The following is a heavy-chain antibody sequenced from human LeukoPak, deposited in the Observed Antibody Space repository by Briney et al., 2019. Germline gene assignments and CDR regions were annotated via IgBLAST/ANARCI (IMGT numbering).Heavy chain of an antibody. Sequence: SETLSLTCTASGGSINSYYWSWVLQPAGKRLQWIGRIYASGSTNYNPSLKSRVIMSVDTSKNQFSLKLNSLTAADTAVYYCARTDQRGGYFDYWGQGTLVTVSS. J-gene: IGHJ4*02. D-gene: IGHD2-21*02. V-gene: IGHV4-4*07. CDR1: GGSINSYY. CDR2: IYASGST. CDR3: ARTDQRGGYFDY.